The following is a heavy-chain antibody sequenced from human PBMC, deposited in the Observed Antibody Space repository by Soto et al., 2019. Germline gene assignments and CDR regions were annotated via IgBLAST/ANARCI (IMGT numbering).Heavy chain of an antibody. CDR1: AFAFSCCC. J-gene: IGHJ4*02. D-gene: IGHD2-21*02. CDR2: ISYDGSSS. V-gene: IGHV3-30*18. Sequence: SMGLSFSAAAFAFSCCCMNGVRTAPGKGLEWVAVISYDGSSSYYTDTVKGRFTVSRQNSMNTIYLHMSSRRTEDTAVYFGVKYGVGPSDTFALDEWGREALVTISP. CDR3: VKYGVGPSDTFALDE.